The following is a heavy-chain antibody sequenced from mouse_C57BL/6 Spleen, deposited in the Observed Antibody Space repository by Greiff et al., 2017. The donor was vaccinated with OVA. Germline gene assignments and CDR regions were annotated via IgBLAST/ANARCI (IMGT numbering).Heavy chain of an antibody. V-gene: IGHV5-9*01. D-gene: IGHD2-2*01. J-gene: IGHJ3*01. CDR2: ISGGGGNT. CDR1: GFTFSSYT. Sequence: EVQLVESGGGLVKPGGSLKLSCAASGFTFSSYTMSWVRQTPEKRLEWVATISGGGGNTYYPDSVKGRFTISRDNAKNTLYLQMSSLRSEDTALYYGARRSTMVTTGFAYWGQGTLVTVSA. CDR3: ARRSTMVTTGFAY.